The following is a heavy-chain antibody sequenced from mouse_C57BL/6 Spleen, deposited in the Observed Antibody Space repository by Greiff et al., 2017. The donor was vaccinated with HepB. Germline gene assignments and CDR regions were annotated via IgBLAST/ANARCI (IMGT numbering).Heavy chain of an antibody. CDR1: GFSLTSYG. D-gene: IGHD2-4*01. V-gene: IGHV2-2*01. CDR2: IWSGGST. CDR3: ARIYYDYDMDFAY. J-gene: IGHJ3*01. Sequence: QVQLQQSGPGLVQPSQSLSITCTVSGFSLTSYGVHWVRQSPGKGLEWLGVIWSGGSTDYNAAFISRLSISKDNSKSQVFFKMNSLQADDTAIYYCARIYYDYDMDFAYWGQGTLVTVSA.